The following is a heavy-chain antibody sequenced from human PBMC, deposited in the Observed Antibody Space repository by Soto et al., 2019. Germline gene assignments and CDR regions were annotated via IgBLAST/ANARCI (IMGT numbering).Heavy chain of an antibody. Sequence: GGSLRLSCAASGFAVSTHYMSWVRQAPGKGLEWVSVLSSGGSTYYADSVEGRFTISGDIYKNSVFLQMDSLRAEDTAVYYCASNTTPGGMDVWGQGTKVTVSS. CDR1: GFAVSTHY. J-gene: IGHJ6*02. CDR2: LSSGGST. D-gene: IGHD1-26*01. CDR3: ASNTTPGGMDV. V-gene: IGHV3-53*01.